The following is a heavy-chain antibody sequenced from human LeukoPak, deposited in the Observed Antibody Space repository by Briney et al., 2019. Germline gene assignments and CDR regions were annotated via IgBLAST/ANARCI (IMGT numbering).Heavy chain of an antibody. CDR1: GFTFSSYG. V-gene: IGHV3-33*01. CDR2: IWYDGSNR. CDR3: ARDRGYGSGSYYIDY. J-gene: IGHJ4*02. Sequence: GRSLRLSCAASGFTFSSYGMHWVRQAPGKGLERVEVIWYDGSNRYYADSVKGRFTISRDNSKNTLYLQMNSLRAEDTAVYYCARDRGYGSGSYYIDYWGQGTLVTVSS. D-gene: IGHD3-10*01.